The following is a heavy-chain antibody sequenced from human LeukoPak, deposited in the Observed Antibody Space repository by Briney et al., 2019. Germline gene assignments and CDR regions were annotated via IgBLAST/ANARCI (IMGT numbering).Heavy chain of an antibody. CDR2: IYYSGST. CDR1: GGSISSYY. J-gene: IGHJ5*02. V-gene: IGHV4-59*08. D-gene: IGHD3-10*01. CDR3: AIRAVLGGGFGELLHNWFDP. Sequence: SETLSLTCTVSGGSISSYYWSWIRQPPGKGLVWIGYIYYSGSTNYNPSLKSRVTISVDTSKNQFSLKLSSVTAADTSVYYCAIRAVLGGGFGELLHNWFDPWGQGTLVTVSS.